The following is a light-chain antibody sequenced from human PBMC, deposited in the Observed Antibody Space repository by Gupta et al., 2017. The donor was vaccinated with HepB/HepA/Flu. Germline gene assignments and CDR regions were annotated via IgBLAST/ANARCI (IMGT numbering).Light chain of an antibody. CDR1: ALPPQY. CDR2: KDS. CDR3: QSAYSSGTFVV. J-gene: IGLJ2*01. Sequence: SYDLPRPPSVSVSPGQTARLTCTGHALPPQYAYWYQQKPGHAPVLVIFKDSERPSGIPERFSGASSGTTVTLTISGVQAEDEADYYCQSAYSSGTFVVFGGGTKLTVL. V-gene: IGLV3-25*02.